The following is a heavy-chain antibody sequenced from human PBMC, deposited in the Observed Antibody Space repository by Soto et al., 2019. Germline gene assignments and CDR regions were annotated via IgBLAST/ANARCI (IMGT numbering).Heavy chain of an antibody. CDR2: MSYDGSDT. D-gene: IGHD3-10*02. CDR1: GFILSNNG. V-gene: IGHV3-30*02. CDR3: TIVRVADSALDH. J-gene: IGHJ4*02. Sequence: GGSLRLSCVGSGFILSNNGMHWVRQTPGKGLEWVAFMSYDGSDTFYADSVKGRFTISRDNSKNTLFLHMSNLRAEDTAMYYCTIVRVADSALDHWGQGTLVTVSS.